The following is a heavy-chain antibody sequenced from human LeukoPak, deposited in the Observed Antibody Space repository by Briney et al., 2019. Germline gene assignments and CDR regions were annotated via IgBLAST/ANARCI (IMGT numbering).Heavy chain of an antibody. Sequence: GGSLRLSCTASGFTFSSYAMSWVRQAPGKGLEWVSGIIGSGGSTYYADSVKGRFTISRDNSKNTLYLQMNSLRAEDTAVYYCAKDGMYSSSSSYYFDYWGQGTLVTVSS. V-gene: IGHV3-23*01. CDR1: GFTFSSYA. J-gene: IGHJ4*02. CDR3: AKDGMYSSSSSYYFDY. CDR2: IIGSGGST. D-gene: IGHD6-6*01.